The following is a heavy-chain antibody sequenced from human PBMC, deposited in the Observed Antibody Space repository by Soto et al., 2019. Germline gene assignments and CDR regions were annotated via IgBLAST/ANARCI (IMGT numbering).Heavy chain of an antibody. CDR2: TKNKGNSYTT. J-gene: IGHJ4*02. Sequence: EVQVVESGGGLVQPGGSLRLSCAASGFTLSDHYMDWVRQAPGKGLEWVGRTKNKGNSYTTEYAASVKGRFTISRDDSKNSVSLHMNSLKSEDTAVYYCARGGYEYRYGGQGTLVTVSS. D-gene: IGHD5-12*01. CDR1: GFTLSDHY. V-gene: IGHV3-72*01. CDR3: ARGGYEYRY.